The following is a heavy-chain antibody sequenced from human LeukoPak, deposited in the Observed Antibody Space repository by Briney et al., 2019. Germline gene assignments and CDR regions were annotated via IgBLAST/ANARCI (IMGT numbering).Heavy chain of an antibody. V-gene: IGHV4-31*03. CDR1: GGSISRGGYY. J-gene: IGHJ4*01. Sequence: PSETLSLTCTVSGGSISRGGYYWSWIRQRPGKDLEWIGYIYYSGNTYYNPSLKSRVTISVDTSKNQFSLKLNSVTAADTAVYYCARSTVPYYFDYWGQGTLVTVSS. CDR2: IYYSGNT. CDR3: ARSTVPYYFDY. D-gene: IGHD4-17*01.